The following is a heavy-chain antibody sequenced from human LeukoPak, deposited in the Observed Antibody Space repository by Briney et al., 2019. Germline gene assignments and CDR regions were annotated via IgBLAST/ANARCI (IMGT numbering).Heavy chain of an antibody. Sequence: GGSLRLSCAASGFTFDDYAMHWVRQAPGKGLEWVSGISWNSGSIGYADSVKGRFTISRDNAKNSLYLQMNSLRAEDTALYYCAKDPFASLKAFDIWGQGTIVTVSS. CDR1: GFTFDDYA. D-gene: IGHD3-3*01. CDR2: ISWNSGSI. CDR3: AKDPFASLKAFDI. V-gene: IGHV3-9*01. J-gene: IGHJ3*02.